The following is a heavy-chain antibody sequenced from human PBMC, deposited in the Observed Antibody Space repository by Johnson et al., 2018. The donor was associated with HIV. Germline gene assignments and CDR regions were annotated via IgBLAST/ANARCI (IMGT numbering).Heavy chain of an antibody. J-gene: IGHJ3*02. D-gene: IGHD6-13*01. CDR2: ISWNSASI. Sequence: LVESGGGVVQPGRSLRLSCAASGFTFSSYAMHWVRQTPEKGLEWVSAISWNSASIYYADSVRGRFTISRDNDKNSLHLEMNSLRPEDTALYYCVKTVGLPSTWYERAFDIWGQGTRVTVSS. CDR3: VKTVGLPSTWYERAFDI. V-gene: IGHV3-9*01. CDR1: GFTFSSYA.